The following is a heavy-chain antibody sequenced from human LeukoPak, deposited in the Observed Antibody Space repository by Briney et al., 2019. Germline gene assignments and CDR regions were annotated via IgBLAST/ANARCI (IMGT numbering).Heavy chain of an antibody. CDR2: INIDGTTT. J-gene: IGHJ4*02. V-gene: IGHV3-74*01. Sequence: PGGSLRLSCAASGFAFSNYWMHWVRQAPGKGLLWVSRINIDGTTTHYADSVKGRFTMSRDNAKSSVHLQMNSLRVEDTAVYYCARASGTYQYYDYWGQGILVTVSS. CDR1: GFAFSNYW. CDR3: ARASGTYQYYDY. D-gene: IGHD1-26*01.